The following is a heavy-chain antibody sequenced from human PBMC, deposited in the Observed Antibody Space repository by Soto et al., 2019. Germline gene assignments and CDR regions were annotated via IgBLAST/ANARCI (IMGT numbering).Heavy chain of an antibody. CDR1: GFTFSTYA. D-gene: IGHD3-22*01. CDR3: AKGGYYDSSGYTSYVPQIDY. Sequence: DVQLLESGGGLVQPGGSLRLSCAASGFTFSTYAMTWVRQAPGKGLKWVAAISGSGGSTYNADSVKGRFTISRDNSKNTLYLQMKSLGAEDTAVYYCAKGGYYDSSGYTSYVPQIDYWGQGTLVTVSS. V-gene: IGHV3-23*01. J-gene: IGHJ4*02. CDR2: ISGSGGST.